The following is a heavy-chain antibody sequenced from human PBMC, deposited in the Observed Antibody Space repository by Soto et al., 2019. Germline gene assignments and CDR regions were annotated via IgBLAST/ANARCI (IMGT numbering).Heavy chain of an antibody. CDR1: GYIFTSYW. D-gene: IGHD6-13*01. CDR2: IYPSDSNT. J-gene: IGHJ6*02. Sequence: GESLKLSCKGSGYIFTSYWIGWVRQMPGKGLEWMGIIYPSDSNTRYSPSFQGQVTISVDKSINTAYLQWSSLKASDTAIYYCARALSISSSSARHYGMDVWGQGTQVTVSS. V-gene: IGHV5-51*01. CDR3: ARALSISSSSARHYGMDV.